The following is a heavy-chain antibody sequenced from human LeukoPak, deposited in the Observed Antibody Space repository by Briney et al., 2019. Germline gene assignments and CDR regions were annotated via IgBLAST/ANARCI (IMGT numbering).Heavy chain of an antibody. CDR1: GGYISSYY. CDR2: IYYSGST. D-gene: IGHD3-22*01. J-gene: IGHJ4*02. Sequence: SETLSLTCSVSGGYISSYYWSWIRQPPGKGLEWIGYIYYSGSTNYNSSLKSRVTISVDTSKNQFSLKLSSVTAADTAVYYCARAHLDSRGYYHFDYWGQGTLVTVSS. CDR3: ARAHLDSRGYYHFDY. V-gene: IGHV4-59*01.